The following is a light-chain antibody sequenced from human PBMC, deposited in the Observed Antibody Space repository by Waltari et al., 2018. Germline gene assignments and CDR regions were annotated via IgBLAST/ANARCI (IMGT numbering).Light chain of an antibody. J-gene: IGKJ2*01. CDR3: QQYNSYSYT. Sequence: DLQMTQSPSTLSASVGDRVTITCRASQSISSWLAWCQQKPGKAPKLLIYKASSLESGVPSRFSGSGSGTEFTLTISSLQPDDFATYYCQQYNSYSYTFGQGTKLEIK. V-gene: IGKV1-5*03. CDR1: QSISSW. CDR2: KAS.